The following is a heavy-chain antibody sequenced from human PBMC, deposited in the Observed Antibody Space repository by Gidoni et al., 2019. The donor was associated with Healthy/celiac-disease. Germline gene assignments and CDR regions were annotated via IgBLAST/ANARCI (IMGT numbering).Heavy chain of an antibody. CDR3: ARCDSSREDYFDY. D-gene: IGHD6-13*01. Sequence: QVQLVESGGGVVQPGRSLRLSCAASGFTFSSYAMHWVRQAPGKGLEWVAVISYDGSNKYYADSVKGRFTISRDNSKNTLYLQMNSLRAEDTAVYYCARCDSSREDYFDYWGQGTLVTVSS. CDR2: ISYDGSNK. CDR1: GFTFSSYA. V-gene: IGHV3-30*04. J-gene: IGHJ4*02.